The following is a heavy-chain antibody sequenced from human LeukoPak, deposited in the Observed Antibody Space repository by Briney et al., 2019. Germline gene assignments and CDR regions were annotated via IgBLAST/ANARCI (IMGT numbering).Heavy chain of an antibody. CDR1: GGTFSSYA. Sequence: SVKVSCKASGGTFSSYAISWVRQAPGQGLEWMGGIIPIFGTANYAQKFQGRVTITADKSTSTAYMELSSLRSEDTAVYYCAREVIAAAGTSDFDYWGQGTLVTVSS. CDR2: IIPIFGTA. V-gene: IGHV1-69*06. D-gene: IGHD6-13*01. CDR3: AREVIAAAGTSDFDY. J-gene: IGHJ4*02.